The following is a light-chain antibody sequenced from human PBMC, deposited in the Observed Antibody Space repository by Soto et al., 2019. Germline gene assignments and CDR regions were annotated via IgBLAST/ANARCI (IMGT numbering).Light chain of an antibody. J-gene: IGKJ2*01. Sequence: DIQMTQSPSTLSASVGARVTITCRASQSISSWLAWYQQKPGKAPKLLIYDASNLESGVPSRFSGSGSGTEFTLTISSLQPDDFATYYCQQYNSYPVTFGQGTKLEIK. V-gene: IGKV1-5*01. CDR2: DAS. CDR1: QSISSW. CDR3: QQYNSYPVT.